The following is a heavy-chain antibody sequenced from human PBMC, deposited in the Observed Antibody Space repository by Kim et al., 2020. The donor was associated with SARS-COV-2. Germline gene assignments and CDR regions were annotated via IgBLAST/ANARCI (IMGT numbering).Heavy chain of an antibody. D-gene: IGHD6-19*01. Sequence: GGSLRLSCAASGFTFSSYSMNWVRQAPGKGLEWVSSISSSSSYIYYADSVKGRFTISRDNAKNSLYLQMNSLRAEDTAVYYCARGGWSPHSSGRIDPWGQGTLVTVSS. J-gene: IGHJ5*02. V-gene: IGHV3-21*01. CDR1: GFTFSSYS. CDR2: ISSSSSYI. CDR3: ARGGWSPHSSGRIDP.